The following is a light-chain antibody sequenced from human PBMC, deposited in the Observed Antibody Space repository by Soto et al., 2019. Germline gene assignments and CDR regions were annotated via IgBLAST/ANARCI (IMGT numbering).Light chain of an antibody. J-gene: IGLJ3*02. V-gene: IGLV1-44*01. CDR2: SNN. CDR1: SSNIGSNS. CDR3: AAWDDSLNGSGV. Sequence: SVLTQPPSASGTPGQRVTISCSGSSSNIGSNSVNWYQQLPGMAPKLLIYSNNERPSGVPDRFSGSKSGTSASLAISGLQSEDEADYYCAAWDDSLNGSGVFGGGTKLTVL.